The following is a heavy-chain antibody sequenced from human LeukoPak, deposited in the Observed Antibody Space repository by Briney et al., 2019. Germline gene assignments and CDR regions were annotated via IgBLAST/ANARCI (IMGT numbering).Heavy chain of an antibody. CDR1: GGTFSSYA. CDR2: IIPIFGTA. CDR3: ARVKAYSYGRHIYFDY. V-gene: IGHV1-69*13. Sequence: SVKVSCKASGGTFSSYAISWVRQAPGQGLEWMGGIIPIFGTANYAQKFQGRVTITADESTSTAYMELSSLRSEDTAVYYCARVKAYSYGRHIYFDYWGQGTLVTVSS. J-gene: IGHJ4*02. D-gene: IGHD5-18*01.